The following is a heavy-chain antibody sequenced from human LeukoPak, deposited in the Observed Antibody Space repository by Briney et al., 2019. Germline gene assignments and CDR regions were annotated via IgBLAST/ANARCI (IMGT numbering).Heavy chain of an antibody. CDR2: IYYSGST. V-gene: IGHV4-39*01. J-gene: IGHJ5*02. CDR3: ARVGTSNWFDP. Sequence: SETLSLTCTVSGGSISGSSYYWGWIRQPPGKGLEWIGSIYYSGSTYYNPSLKSRVTISVDTSKNQFSLKLSSVTAADTAVYYCARVGTSNWFDPWGQGTLVTVSS. D-gene: IGHD1-1*01. CDR1: GGSISGSSYY.